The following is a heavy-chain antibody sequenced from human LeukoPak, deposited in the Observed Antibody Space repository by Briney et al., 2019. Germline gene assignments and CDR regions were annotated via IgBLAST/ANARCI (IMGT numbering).Heavy chain of an antibody. J-gene: IGHJ4*02. CDR2: IRPGDTRT. CDR3: VREKSGGTYDY. V-gene: IGHV1-46*01. Sequence: ASVKVSCKASGYTFTAYYIQWVRQAPGQGLEWMGTIRPGDTRTTYAQKFQGRVTMTWDMSTTTGYMELGSLRSEDTAVYYCVREKSGGTYDYWGQGTLVTVSS. CDR1: GYTFTAYY. D-gene: IGHD3-16*01.